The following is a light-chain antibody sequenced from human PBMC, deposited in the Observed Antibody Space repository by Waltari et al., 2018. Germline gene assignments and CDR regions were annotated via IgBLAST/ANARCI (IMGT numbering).Light chain of an antibody. CDR2: EVN. CDR1: SSDVGAYDY. V-gene: IGLV2-8*01. J-gene: IGLJ1*01. CDR3: ASYAGGDTPYG. Sequence: QSALSQPPSASGSPGQSVTISCTGSSSDVGAYDYVSWYQQRPGKAPKVLIYEVNKRPSGVPHRCSGSKSGATASLTVSWLQAEDEADYYCASYAGGDTPYGFGTGTTVTV.